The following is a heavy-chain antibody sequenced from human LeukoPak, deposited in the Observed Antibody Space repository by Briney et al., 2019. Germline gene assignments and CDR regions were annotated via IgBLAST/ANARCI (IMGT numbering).Heavy chain of an antibody. J-gene: IGHJ4*02. Sequence: SETLSLTCTVSGGSISSSSYYWGWIRQPPGKGLEWIGSIYYSGSTYYNPSLKSRVTISVDTSKNQFSLKLSSVTAADTAVYYCARALVYYDFWSGYYTGYYFDYWGRGTLVTVSS. V-gene: IGHV4-39*07. CDR1: GGSISSSSYY. D-gene: IGHD3-3*01. CDR2: IYYSGST. CDR3: ARALVYYDFWSGYYTGYYFDY.